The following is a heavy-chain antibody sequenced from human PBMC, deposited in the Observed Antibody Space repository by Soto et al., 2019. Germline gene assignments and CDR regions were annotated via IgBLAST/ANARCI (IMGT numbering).Heavy chain of an antibody. J-gene: IGHJ5*02. CDR2: ISGSGGST. V-gene: IGHV3-23*01. CDR3: AKEGVWFGELPPWFDP. CDR1: GFTFSSYA. Sequence: GGSLRLSCAASGFTFSSYAMSWVRQAPGKGLEWVSAISGSGGSTYYADSVKGRFTISRDNSKNTLYLQMNSLRAEDTAVYYCAKEGVWFGELPPWFDPWGQGTLVTVSS. D-gene: IGHD3-10*01.